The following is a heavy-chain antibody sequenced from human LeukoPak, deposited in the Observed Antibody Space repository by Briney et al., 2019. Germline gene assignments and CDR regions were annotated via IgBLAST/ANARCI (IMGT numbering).Heavy chain of an antibody. CDR1: GYTFTSYG. CDR2: ISAYNGNT. V-gene: IGHV1-18*01. J-gene: IGHJ4*02. CDR3: ARGYNWNYSGPLVPDY. D-gene: IGHD1-7*01. Sequence: GASVKVSCKASGYTFTSYGISWVRQAPGQGLEWMGWISAYNGNTNYAQKLQGRVTMTTDTSTSTAYMELRSLRSDDTAVYYCARGYNWNYSGPLVPDYWGQGTLVTVSS.